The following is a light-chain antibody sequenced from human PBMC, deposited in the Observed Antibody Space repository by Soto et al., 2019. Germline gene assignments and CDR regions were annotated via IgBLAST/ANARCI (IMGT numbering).Light chain of an antibody. CDR1: SSDVGGYNY. V-gene: IGLV2-11*01. CDR2: DVS. J-gene: IGLJ2*01. CDR3: SSYRSTSTVEVV. Sequence: QSVLTQPRSVSGSPGQSVTISCTGTSSDVGGYNYVSWYQQHPGKAPKLMIYDVSKRPSGVPDRFSGSKSGNTASLTISGLQAEDEADYYCSSYRSTSTVEVVFGGGTKVTVL.